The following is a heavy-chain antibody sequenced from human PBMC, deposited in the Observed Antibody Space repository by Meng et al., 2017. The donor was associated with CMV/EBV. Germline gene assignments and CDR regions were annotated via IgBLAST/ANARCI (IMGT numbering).Heavy chain of an antibody. CDR2: IYYSGST. CDR1: GGSISSSSYY. V-gene: IGHV4-39*07. D-gene: IGHD4-17*01. Sequence: QEGGPGLVKPSVTLSLTCTVSGGSISSSSYYWGWIRQPPGKGLEWIGSIYYSGSTYYNPSLKSRVTISVDTSKNQFSLKLSSVTAADTAVYYCARDYGDLRQDYWGQGTLVTVSS. CDR3: ARDYGDLRQDY. J-gene: IGHJ4*02.